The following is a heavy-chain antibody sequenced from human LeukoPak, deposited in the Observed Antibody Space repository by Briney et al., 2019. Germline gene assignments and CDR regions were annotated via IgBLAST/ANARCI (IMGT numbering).Heavy chain of an antibody. CDR3: ARVGIAVADGFDY. J-gene: IGHJ4*02. CDR2: FIPIFGTA. Sequence: SVKVSCKASGGTFSSYAISWVRQAPGQGLEWMGGFIPIFGTANYAQKFQGRVTITADESTSTAYMELSSLRSEDTAVYYCARVGIAVADGFDYWGQGTLVTVSS. CDR1: GGTFSSYA. V-gene: IGHV1-69*13. D-gene: IGHD6-19*01.